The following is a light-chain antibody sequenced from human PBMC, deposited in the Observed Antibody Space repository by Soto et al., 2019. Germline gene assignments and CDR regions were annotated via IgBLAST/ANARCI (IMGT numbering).Light chain of an antibody. Sequence: DIQMTQSPSTLSASVGDSVTITSRASQDISTWLAGYQQKPGKVPSLLIYKASSVESGVPSRFRGSRSGTEFTLTIDSLQPDDFATYYCQQYNTYSFTFGPGTKVDIK. V-gene: IGKV1-5*03. CDR1: QDISTW. CDR2: KAS. CDR3: QQYNTYSFT. J-gene: IGKJ3*01.